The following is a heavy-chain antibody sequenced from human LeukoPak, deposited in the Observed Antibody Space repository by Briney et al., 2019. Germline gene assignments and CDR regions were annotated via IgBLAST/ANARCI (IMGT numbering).Heavy chain of an antibody. J-gene: IGHJ3*02. CDR3: ARVGGYYARSAFDI. CDR2: IYTSGST. Sequence: SETLSLTCTVSGGSISSCYWSWIRQPAGKGLEWIGRIYTSGSTNYNPSLKSRVTMSVDTSKNQFSLKLSSVTAADTAVYYCARVGGYYARSAFDIWGQGTMVTVSS. D-gene: IGHD3-22*01. CDR1: GGSISSCY. V-gene: IGHV4-4*07.